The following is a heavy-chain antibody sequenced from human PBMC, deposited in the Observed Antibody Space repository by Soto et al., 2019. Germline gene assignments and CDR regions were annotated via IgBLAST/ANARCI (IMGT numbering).Heavy chain of an antibody. CDR3: ARTSSSWAKLDY. V-gene: IGHV1-46*03. J-gene: IGHJ4*02. D-gene: IGHD6-13*01. Sequence: GASVKVSCKASGYSFTNYYMHWVRQAPGQGLEWKGMINPSGERKNYAQKFQGKVTMTRDTSTSTDYMEVSSLRSEDTAVYSCARTSSSWAKLDYWGQGTLVTVSS. CDR2: INPSGERK. CDR1: GYSFTNYY.